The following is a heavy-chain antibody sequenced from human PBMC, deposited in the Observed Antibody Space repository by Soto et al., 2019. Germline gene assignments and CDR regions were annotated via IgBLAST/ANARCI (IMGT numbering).Heavy chain of an antibody. J-gene: IGHJ4*02. Sequence: EVQLVESGGGLVQPGGSLRLSWAASGFTVSSNYMSWVRKAPGKGLEWGSVIYSGGSTYYADSVKGRFTISRHNSKNTLYLQMNSLRAEDTAVYYCARASGEAVAGSTGFDYWGQGTLVTVSS. V-gene: IGHV3-53*04. CDR1: GFTVSSNY. D-gene: IGHD6-19*01. CDR3: ARASGEAVAGSTGFDY. CDR2: IYSGGST.